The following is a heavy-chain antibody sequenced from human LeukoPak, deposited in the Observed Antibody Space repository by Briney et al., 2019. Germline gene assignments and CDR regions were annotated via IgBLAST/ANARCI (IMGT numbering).Heavy chain of an antibody. V-gene: IGHV3-7*03. D-gene: IGHD6-13*01. J-gene: IGHJ6*02. CDR1: GFTFSSYW. Sequence: GGSLRLSCAASGFTFSSYWMNWARQAPGKGLEWVASINHNGNVNYYVDSVKGRFTISRDNAKNSLYLQMSNLRAEDTAVYYCATTGYSSSWYQVYYYYGMDVWGQGTTVTVSS. CDR2: INHNGNVN. CDR3: ATTGYSSSWYQVYYYYGMDV.